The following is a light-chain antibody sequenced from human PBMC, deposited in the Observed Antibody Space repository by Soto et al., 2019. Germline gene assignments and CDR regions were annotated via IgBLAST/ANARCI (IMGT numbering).Light chain of an antibody. Sequence: RSPGTVSLFQGERATLSRRASQSLTNSFMAWYQQKPGQAPRLLIYDTSSRASGIPDRFSVSGSGTDFTLTFSWLETEDFAVFFCQHYGTSEIRFGQGTRLEIK. J-gene: IGKJ5*01. CDR3: QHYGTSEIR. CDR1: QSLTNSF. CDR2: DTS. V-gene: IGKV3-20*01.